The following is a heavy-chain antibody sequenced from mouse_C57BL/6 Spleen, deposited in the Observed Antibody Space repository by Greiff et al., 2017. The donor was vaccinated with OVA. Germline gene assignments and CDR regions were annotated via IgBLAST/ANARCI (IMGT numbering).Heavy chain of an antibody. CDR3: ARKDGSSSFDY. CDR1: GYTFTSYG. V-gene: IGHV1-81*01. D-gene: IGHD1-1*01. CDR2: IYPRSGNT. J-gene: IGHJ2*01. Sequence: VQLQESGAELARPGASVKLSCKASGYTFTSYGISWVKQRTGQGLEWIGEIYPRSGNTYYNEKFKGKATLTADKSSSTAYMELRSLTSEDSAVYFCARKDGSSSFDYWCQGTTLTVSS.